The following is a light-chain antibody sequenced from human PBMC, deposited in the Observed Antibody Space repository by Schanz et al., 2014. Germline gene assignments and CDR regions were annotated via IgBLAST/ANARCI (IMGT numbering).Light chain of an antibody. CDR3: AAWDDSLNGHWV. V-gene: IGLV2-14*01. CDR1: SSDVGAYNY. CDR2: DVS. J-gene: IGLJ3*02. Sequence: QSALTQPASVSGSPGQSITISCTGTSSDVGAYNYVSWYQQPPGKAPKLIIYDVSNRPSGVSGRFSGSKSGNTASLTISGLQAEDEADYYCAAWDDSLNGHWVFGGGTKVTVL.